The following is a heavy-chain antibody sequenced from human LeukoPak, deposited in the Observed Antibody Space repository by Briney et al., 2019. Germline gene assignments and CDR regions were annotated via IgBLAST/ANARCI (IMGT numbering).Heavy chain of an antibody. J-gene: IGHJ6*02. CDR2: IYYSGST. V-gene: IGHV4-59*01. CDR1: GGSISSYY. D-gene: IGHD6-13*01. Sequence: KPSETLSLTCTVSGGSISSYYWSWIRQPPGKGLEWIGYIYYSGSTNYNPSLKSRVTISVDTSKNQFSLKLSSVTAADTAVYYCARSQYSSSLHGMDVWGQGTTVTVSS. CDR3: ARSQYSSSLHGMDV.